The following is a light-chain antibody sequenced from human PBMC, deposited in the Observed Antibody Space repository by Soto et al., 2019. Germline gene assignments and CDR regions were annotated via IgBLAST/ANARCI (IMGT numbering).Light chain of an antibody. CDR2: EVN. V-gene: IGLV2-14*01. Sequence: QSALTQPASVSGSPGQSITISCTGTSSDVGGYNYVSWYQQHPGKAPKLMIYEVNNRPSGVSNRFSGSKSGNTASLSISGLQAEDDADYYCNSYTSSRTLVFGGGPQLTVL. CDR3: NSYTSSRTLV. CDR1: SSDVGGYNY. J-gene: IGLJ3*02.